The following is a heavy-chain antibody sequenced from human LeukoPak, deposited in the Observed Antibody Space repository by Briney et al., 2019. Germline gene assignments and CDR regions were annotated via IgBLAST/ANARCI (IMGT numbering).Heavy chain of an antibody. CDR2: INHSGST. V-gene: IGHV4-34*01. CDR3: ARVGATRGFLGH. Sequence: PSETLSLTCAVYGGSFSGYYWSWIRQPPGKGLEWIGEINHSGSTNYNPSLKSRVTISVDTSKNQFSLKLSSVTAADTAVYYCARVGATRGFLGHWGQGTLVTVSS. J-gene: IGHJ4*02. CDR1: GGSFSGYY. D-gene: IGHD1-26*01.